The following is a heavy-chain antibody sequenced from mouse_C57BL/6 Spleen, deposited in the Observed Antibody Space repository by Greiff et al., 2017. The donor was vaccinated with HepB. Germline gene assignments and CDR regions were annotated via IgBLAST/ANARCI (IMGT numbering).Heavy chain of an antibody. CDR1: GYTFTDYY. CDR3: AKGGYQGAWFAY. D-gene: IGHD2-2*01. Sequence: VQLQQSGAELVRPGASVKLSCKASGYTFTDYYINWVKQRPGQGLEWIARIYPGSGNTYYNEKFKGKATLTAEKSSSTAYMQLSSLTSEDSAVYFCAKGGYQGAWFAYWGQGTLVTVSA. V-gene: IGHV1-76*01. CDR2: IYPGSGNT. J-gene: IGHJ3*01.